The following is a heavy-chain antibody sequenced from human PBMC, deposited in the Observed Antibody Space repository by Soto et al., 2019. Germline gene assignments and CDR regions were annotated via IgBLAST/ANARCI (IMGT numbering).Heavy chain of an antibody. CDR3: ARDIVVVPAYYYYGMDV. D-gene: IGHD2-2*01. Sequence: QVQLQESGPGLVKPSETLSLTCTVSGGSISSYYWSWIRQPPGKGLEWIGYIYYSGSTNYNPSLKRRVTISLDTSKNQFSLKLSSVTAADTAVYYCARDIVVVPAYYYYGMDVWGQGTTVTVSS. CDR2: IYYSGST. J-gene: IGHJ6*02. V-gene: IGHV4-59*01. CDR1: GGSISSYY.